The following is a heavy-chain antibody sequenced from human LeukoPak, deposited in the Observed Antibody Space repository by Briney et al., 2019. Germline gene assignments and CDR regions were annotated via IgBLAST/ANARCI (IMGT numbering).Heavy chain of an antibody. CDR1: GFTLSTYG. CDR3: VRTSDGYNVADFDY. CDR2: ISSSSSFI. J-gene: IGHJ4*02. Sequence: GESLRLSCAASGFTLSTYGMNWVRQAPGKGLEWDSTISSSSSFIYYADSVKGRFTISRDNAKSSLYLQMNSLRAEDTAVYYCVRTSDGYNVADFDYWGQGTLVIVSS. V-gene: IGHV3-21*01. D-gene: IGHD5-24*01.